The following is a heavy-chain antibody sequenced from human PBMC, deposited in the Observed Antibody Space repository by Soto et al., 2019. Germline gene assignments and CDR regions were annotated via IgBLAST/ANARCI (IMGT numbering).Heavy chain of an antibody. CDR3: ARDYYRFNSGYGFSMDV. D-gene: IGHD5-12*01. Sequence: QVQLVESGGGVVQPGRSLRLSCAASGFTFSSYAMHWVRQAPGKGLEWVAVISYDGSYKYYADSVKGRFTISRDNSKNTLYLKMNSLRAEDTAVYYCARDYYRFNSGYGFSMDVWGQGTTVTVSS. CDR1: GFTFSSYA. V-gene: IGHV3-30-3*01. J-gene: IGHJ6*02. CDR2: ISYDGSYK.